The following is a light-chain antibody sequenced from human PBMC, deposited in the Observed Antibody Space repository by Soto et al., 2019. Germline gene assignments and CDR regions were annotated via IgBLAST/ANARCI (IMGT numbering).Light chain of an antibody. CDR3: QQSSAVPYT. CDR1: RDISQY. V-gene: IGKV1-39*01. J-gene: IGKJ2*01. CDR2: AAS. Sequence: DVQMTQSPSSLFASIGDRVTLTCRSSRDISQYLNWYQQRPGKAPTVLIYAASVLQDGVPSRFSGAGSGTDCSLTISSLQREDSATYFCQQSSAVPYTFGRGTK.